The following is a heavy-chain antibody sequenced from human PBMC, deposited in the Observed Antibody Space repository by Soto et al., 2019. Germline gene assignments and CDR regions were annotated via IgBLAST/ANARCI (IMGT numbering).Heavy chain of an antibody. J-gene: IGHJ4*02. CDR2: ISGSGGST. CDR3: AYSSTPFDY. D-gene: IGHD6-13*01. V-gene: IGHV3-23*01. CDR1: GFTFSSYA. Sequence: GGSLRLSCAASGFTFSSYAMTWVRQAPGKGLEWVSVISGSGGSTYFADSVKGRFTISRDNSKNTLYLQMNSLRAEDTAVYYCAYSSTPFDYWGQGTLVTVSS.